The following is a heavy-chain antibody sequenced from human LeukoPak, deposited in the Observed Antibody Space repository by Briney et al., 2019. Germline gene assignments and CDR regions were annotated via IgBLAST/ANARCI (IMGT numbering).Heavy chain of an antibody. CDR1: GGSISSSSYY. D-gene: IGHD4-17*01. V-gene: IGHV4-39*07. J-gene: IGHJ4*02. CDR2: IYYSGST. CDR3: ARASHDYGDYSHFDY. Sequence: SETLSLTCTVSGGSISSSSYYWGWIRQPPGKGLEWIGSIYYSGSTYYNPSLKSRVTIAVDKSKNQFSLKLSSVTAADTAVYYCARASHDYGDYSHFDYWGQGTLVTVSS.